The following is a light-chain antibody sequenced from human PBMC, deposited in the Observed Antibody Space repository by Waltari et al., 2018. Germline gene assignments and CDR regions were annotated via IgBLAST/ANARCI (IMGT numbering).Light chain of an antibody. J-gene: IGKJ1*01. CDR2: EAS. CDR1: QGIRND. V-gene: IGKV1-17*01. Sequence: DIQMTQSPSSLSASVGDRVTITCRASQGIRNDLGWFQQRPGTAPKRLIYEASSLQPGVPSRFSGSGSGTDFTLTISSLQPEDFATYYCPQYNDYPRTFGQGTKVEIK. CDR3: PQYNDYPRT.